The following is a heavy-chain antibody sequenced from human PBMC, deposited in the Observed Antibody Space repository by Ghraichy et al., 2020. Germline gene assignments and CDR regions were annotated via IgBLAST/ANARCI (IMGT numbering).Heavy chain of an antibody. Sequence: ASVKVSCKASGYTLTGYYMHWERQAPGQGLEWMGWINPKTGGTKYAEKFQGRVTMTRDTSINTLYMELRRLTSDDTAVYYCARGGQWLVNHYGMDVWGQGTTVSVSS. J-gene: IGHJ6*02. CDR1: GYTLTGYY. CDR3: ARGGQWLVNHYGMDV. D-gene: IGHD6-19*01. V-gene: IGHV1-2*02. CDR2: INPKTGGT.